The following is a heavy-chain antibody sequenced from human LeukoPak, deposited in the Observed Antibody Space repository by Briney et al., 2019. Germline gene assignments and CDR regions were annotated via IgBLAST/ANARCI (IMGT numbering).Heavy chain of an antibody. D-gene: IGHD6-13*01. J-gene: IGHJ5*02. CDR1: GYTFTCSY. CDR2: INPNSGGT. CDR3: ASAVGYSDSSSSYASYNWYDL. V-gene: IGHV1-2*02. Sequence: ASVKVSCKASGYTFTCSYMHWVRQAPGQGLEWMGWINPNSGGTNYAQKFQGRVTMTRDTSISTAYMELSRLRSDDTAVYYCASAVGYSDSSSSYASYNWYDLWGQGTLVTVSS.